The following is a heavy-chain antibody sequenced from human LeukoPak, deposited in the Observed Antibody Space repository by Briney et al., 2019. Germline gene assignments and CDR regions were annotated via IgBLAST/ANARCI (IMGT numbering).Heavy chain of an antibody. J-gene: IGHJ3*02. CDR2: IYYSGST. Sequence: NPSETLSLTCTVSGGFISSSSYYWGWIRQPPGKGLEWIGSIYYSGSTYYNPSLKSRVTISVDKSKNQFSLKLSSVTAADTAVYYCARDRAFDIWGQGTMVTVSS. CDR3: ARDRAFDI. CDR1: GGFISSSSYY. V-gene: IGHV4-39*07.